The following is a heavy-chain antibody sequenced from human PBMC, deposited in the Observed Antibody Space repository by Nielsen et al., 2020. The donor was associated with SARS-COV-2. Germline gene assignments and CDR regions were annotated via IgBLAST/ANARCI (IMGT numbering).Heavy chain of an antibody. J-gene: IGHJ6*02. CDR2: ISGTRSYI. V-gene: IGHV3-21*01. CDR1: GFTFSSYS. Sequence: GGSLRLSCAVSGFTFSSYSLNWVRQAPGKGLEWVSSISGTRSYIFYADSVKGRFTTSRDNAKNTLYLQMNSLRAEDTAVYYCARLLFGDYYYYGMDVWGQGTTVTVSS. D-gene: IGHD2-21*01. CDR3: ARLLFGDYYYYGMDV.